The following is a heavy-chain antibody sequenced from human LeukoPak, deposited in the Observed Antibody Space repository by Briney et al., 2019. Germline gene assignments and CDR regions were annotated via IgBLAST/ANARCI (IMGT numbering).Heavy chain of an antibody. Sequence: PSETLSLTCAVYGGSFSGYYWSWIRQPPGKGLEWIGEINHSGSTNYNPSLKSRVTISADTSKNQFSLKLSSVTAADTAVYYCARRRDIVVVPAATAFDIWGQGTMVTVSS. J-gene: IGHJ3*02. D-gene: IGHD2-2*01. CDR2: INHSGST. CDR1: GGSFSGYY. CDR3: ARRRDIVVVPAATAFDI. V-gene: IGHV4-34*01.